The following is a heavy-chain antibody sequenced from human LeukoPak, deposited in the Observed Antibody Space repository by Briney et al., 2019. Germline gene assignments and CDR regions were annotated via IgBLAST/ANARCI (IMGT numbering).Heavy chain of an antibody. Sequence: GRSLRLSCAASGFTFSSYGMHWVRQAPGKGLEWVAVIWYDGSNKYYADSVKGRFTISRDNSKNTLYLQINSLRAEDTAVYYCAKDSAAAAADYWGQGTLVTVSS. CDR3: AKDSAAAAADY. D-gene: IGHD6-13*01. CDR2: IWYDGSNK. CDR1: GFTFSSYG. V-gene: IGHV3-33*06. J-gene: IGHJ4*02.